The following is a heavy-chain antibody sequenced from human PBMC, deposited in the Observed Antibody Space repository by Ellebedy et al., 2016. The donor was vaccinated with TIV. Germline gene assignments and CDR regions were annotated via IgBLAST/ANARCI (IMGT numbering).Heavy chain of an antibody. D-gene: IGHD6-6*01. J-gene: IGHJ6*02. CDR1: GFTFSSFA. V-gene: IGHV3-23*01. Sequence: GGSLRLSXAASGFTFSSFAMAWVRQAPGKGLEWVSSMTNSGDSTYYADSVRGRFTISRDNSKNTLYLQMNSLRAEDTAVYYCARDGAARRAYGMDVWGQGTTVTVSS. CDR2: MTNSGDST. CDR3: ARDGAARRAYGMDV.